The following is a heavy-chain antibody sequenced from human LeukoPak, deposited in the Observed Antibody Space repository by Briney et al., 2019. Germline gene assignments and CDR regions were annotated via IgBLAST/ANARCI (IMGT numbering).Heavy chain of an antibody. CDR2: INSDGSST. D-gene: IGHD6-6*01. CDR3: ASGGYSSSFPLRY. CDR1: GFTFSSYW. V-gene: IGHV3-74*01. J-gene: IGHJ4*02. Sequence: GGSLRLSCAASGFTFSSYWMHWVRQAPGKGLVWVSRINSDGSSTSYADSVKGRFTISRDNSKNTLYLQMNSLRAEDTAVYYCASGGYSSSFPLRYWGQGTLVTVSS.